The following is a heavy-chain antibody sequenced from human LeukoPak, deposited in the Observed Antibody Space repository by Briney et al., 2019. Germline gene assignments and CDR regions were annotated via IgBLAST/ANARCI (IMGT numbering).Heavy chain of an antibody. Sequence: ASVKVSCKASGYTFTGYYMHWVRQAPGQGLEWMGWINPNSGGTNYAQKFQGRVTMTRDTSIRTAYMELSRLRSDDTAMYYCARYYIEGRCFDYWGQGTLVTVSS. V-gene: IGHV1-2*02. CDR3: ARYYIEGRCFDY. D-gene: IGHD3-10*01. CDR2: INPNSGGT. J-gene: IGHJ4*02. CDR1: GYTFTGYY.